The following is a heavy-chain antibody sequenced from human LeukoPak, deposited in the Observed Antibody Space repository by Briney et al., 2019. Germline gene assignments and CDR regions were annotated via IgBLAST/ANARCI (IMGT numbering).Heavy chain of an antibody. D-gene: IGHD5-24*01. CDR1: GFTVGSNY. Sequence: PGGSLRLSCAASGFTVGSNYMSWVRQAPGKGLEWVSVIYSGGSTYYADSVKGRFTISRDNSKNTLYLQMNSLRAEDTAVYYCARVSVEMATIYAFDIWGQGTMVTVSS. J-gene: IGHJ3*02. CDR3: ARVSVEMATIYAFDI. V-gene: IGHV3-53*01. CDR2: IYSGGST.